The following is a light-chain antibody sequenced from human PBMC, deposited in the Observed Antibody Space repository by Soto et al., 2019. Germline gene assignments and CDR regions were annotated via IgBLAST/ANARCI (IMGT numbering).Light chain of an antibody. CDR3: QQRSNWPPIT. CDR2: DAS. J-gene: IGKJ5*01. Sequence: DILLTQSPATLSLSPGERATLSCRASQSVGSYLAWYQHKPGQAPRLLIHDASNRAPGIPARFSGSGSGTDFTLTISTLEPEDFALYYCQQRSNWPPITFGQGTRLEI. V-gene: IGKV3-11*01. CDR1: QSVGSY.